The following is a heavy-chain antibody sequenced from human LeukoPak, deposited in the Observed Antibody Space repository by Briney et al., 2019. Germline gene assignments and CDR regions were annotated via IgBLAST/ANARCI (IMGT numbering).Heavy chain of an antibody. CDR2: ISISGSTI. D-gene: IGHD4-23*01. V-gene: IGHV3-48*03. CDR3: ARVHYFYGGNSEVYFDY. Sequence: GGSLRLSCAASGFTFGTYEMNWVRQAPGKGLEWVSYISISGSTIYYADSVKGRFTISRDNAKNSLYPQMNSLRAEDTAVYYCARVHYFYGGNSEVYFDYWGQGTLVTVSS. CDR1: GFTFGTYE. J-gene: IGHJ4*02.